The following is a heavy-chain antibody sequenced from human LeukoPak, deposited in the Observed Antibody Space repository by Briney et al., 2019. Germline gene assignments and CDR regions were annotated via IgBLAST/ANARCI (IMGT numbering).Heavy chain of an antibody. CDR2: ISYDGSKK. V-gene: IGHV3-30*18. CDR1: GFTFSSYG. D-gene: IGHD1-26*01. CDR3: AKEGSGSYPSYYFDY. Sequence: PGRSLRLSCAASGFTFSSYGMHWVRQAPGKGLEWVAVISYDGSKKYYADSVKGRFTISRDNSKNTLYLQMNSLRAEDTAVYYCAKEGSGSYPSYYFDYWGQGTLVTVSS. J-gene: IGHJ4*02.